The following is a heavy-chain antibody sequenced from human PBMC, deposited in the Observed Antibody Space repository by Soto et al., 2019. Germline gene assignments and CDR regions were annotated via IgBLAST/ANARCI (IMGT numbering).Heavy chain of an antibody. J-gene: IGHJ6*02. CDR2: ISWNSGSI. V-gene: IGHV3-9*01. CDR1: GFTFDDYA. Sequence: GGSLRLSCAASGFTFDDYAMHWVRQAPGKGLEWVSGISWNSGSIGYADSVKGRFTISRDNAKNSLYLQMNSLRAEDTALDYCAKDLGPIMVRGVIGGPYYYGMDVWGQGTTVTVSS. D-gene: IGHD3-10*01. CDR3: AKDLGPIMVRGVIGGPYYYGMDV.